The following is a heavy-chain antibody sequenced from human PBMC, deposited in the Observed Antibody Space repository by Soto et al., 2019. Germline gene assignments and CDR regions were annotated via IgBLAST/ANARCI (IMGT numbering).Heavy chain of an antibody. D-gene: IGHD3-22*01. Sequence: GASVKVSCKASGYTFTSYDINWVRQATGQGLEWVGWMNPNSGNTGYAQKFQGRVTMTRNTSISTAYMELSSLRSEDTAVYYCARVRSDSSGYFGSYYYYYGMDVWGQGTTVTVSS. CDR2: MNPNSGNT. CDR3: ARVRSDSSGYFGSYYYYYGMDV. J-gene: IGHJ6*02. CDR1: GYTFTSYD. V-gene: IGHV1-8*01.